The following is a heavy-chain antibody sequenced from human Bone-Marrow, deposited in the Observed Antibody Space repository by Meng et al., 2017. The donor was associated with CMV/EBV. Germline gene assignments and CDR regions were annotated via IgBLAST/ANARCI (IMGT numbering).Heavy chain of an antibody. CDR2: INPNSGGT. D-gene: IGHD3-3*01. CDR3: ARDGGFWSGYYKTTFDY. CDR1: GYTITGYY. Sequence: ASVKVSCKASGYTITGYYMHWVRQAPGQGLEWMGWINPNSGGTNYAQKLHGRVTMTTDTSTSTAYMELRSLRSDDTAVYYCARDGGFWSGYYKTTFDYWGQGTLVTVSS. J-gene: IGHJ4*02. V-gene: IGHV1-2*02.